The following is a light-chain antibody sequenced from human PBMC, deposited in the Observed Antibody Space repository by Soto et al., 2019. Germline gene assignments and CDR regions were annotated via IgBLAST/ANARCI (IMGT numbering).Light chain of an antibody. J-gene: IGLJ1*01. Sequence: QSVLTQPPSVSGAPGQRVTISCTGSSSNIGAGYDVHWYQQLPGTAPKLLIYGNSNRPSGVPDRFSGSKSGTSASLAITGLPAEDEADYYCQSYDSSLSVLYVFGTGTKLTVL. CDR3: QSYDSSLSVLYV. CDR1: SSNIGAGYD. V-gene: IGLV1-40*01. CDR2: GNS.